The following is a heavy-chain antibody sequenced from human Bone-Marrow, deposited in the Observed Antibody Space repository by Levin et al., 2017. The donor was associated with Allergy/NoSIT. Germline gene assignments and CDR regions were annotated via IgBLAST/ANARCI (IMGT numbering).Heavy chain of an antibody. V-gene: IGHV3-48*01. CDR1: GFTFRDHS. J-gene: IGHJ4*02. CDR2: ISSGATTL. CDR3: VRDGSGFSN. Sequence: QRGESLKISCEASGFTFRDHSFNWVRQAPGRGLEWVAYISSGATTLTYADSVKGRFSISRDNGKNSVYLQMNTLRAEDTALYFCVRDGSGFSNWGQGTLVIVSS. D-gene: IGHD6-19*01.